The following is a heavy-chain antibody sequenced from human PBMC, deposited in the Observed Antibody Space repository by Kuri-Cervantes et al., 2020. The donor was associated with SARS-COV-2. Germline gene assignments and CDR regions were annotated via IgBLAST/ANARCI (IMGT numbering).Heavy chain of an antibody. CDR1: GFTFSSYA. CDR2: ISGSGAST. J-gene: IGHJ3*02. V-gene: IGHV3-23*01. D-gene: IGHD2-2*01. Sequence: GGSLRLSCAASGFTFSSYAMNWVRQAPGKGLEWVSGISGSGASTYYADSVKGRFTISRDNPKNTLYLQMNSLRAEDTAVYYCARGEHYARAKIGEDGLDIWGQGTMVTVSS. CDR3: ARGEHYARAKIGEDGLDI.